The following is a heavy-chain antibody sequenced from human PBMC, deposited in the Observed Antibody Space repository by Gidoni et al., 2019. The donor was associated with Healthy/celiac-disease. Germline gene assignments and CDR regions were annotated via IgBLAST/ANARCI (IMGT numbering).Heavy chain of an antibody. D-gene: IGHD3-3*01. CDR3: ATGLQIFGVARYYYYYGMDV. V-gene: IGHV1-24*01. Sequence: QVQLVQSGAEVKKPGASVKVSCKVSGYILTALSMHRVRQAPGKGLEWMGGFDPEDGETIYAQKCQGRVTMTEDTSTDTAYMELSSLRSEDTAVYYCATGLQIFGVARYYYYYGMDVWGQGTTVTVSS. CDR2: FDPEDGET. J-gene: IGHJ6*02. CDR1: GYILTALS.